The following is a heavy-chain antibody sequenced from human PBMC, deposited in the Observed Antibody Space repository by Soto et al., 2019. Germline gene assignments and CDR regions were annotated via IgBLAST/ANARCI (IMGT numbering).Heavy chain of an antibody. CDR3: AKTLNYYGSGSYGGGYFDY. CDR2: ISGSGGST. CDR1: GFTFSSYA. D-gene: IGHD3-10*01. V-gene: IGHV3-23*01. Sequence: GGSLRLSCAASGFTFSSYAMSWVRQAPGKGLEWVSAISGSGGSTYYADSVKGRFTISRDNSKNTLYLQMNSLRAEDTAVYYCAKTLNYYGSGSYGGGYFDYWGQGTLVTVSS. J-gene: IGHJ4*02.